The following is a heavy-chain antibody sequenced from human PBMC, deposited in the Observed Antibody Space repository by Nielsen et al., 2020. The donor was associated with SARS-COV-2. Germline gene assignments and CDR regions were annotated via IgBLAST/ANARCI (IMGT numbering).Heavy chain of an antibody. CDR1: GGSISSGSYY. V-gene: IGHV4-61*02. D-gene: IGHD3-10*01. CDR3: ARESGVGELLGVSFDY. Sequence: SETLSLTCTVSGGSISSGSYYWSWIRQPAGKGLEWIGRIYTSGSTNYNPSLKSRVTISVDTSKNQFSLKLSSVTAADTAVYYCARESGVGELLGVSFDYWGQGTLVTVSS. J-gene: IGHJ4*02. CDR2: IYTSGST.